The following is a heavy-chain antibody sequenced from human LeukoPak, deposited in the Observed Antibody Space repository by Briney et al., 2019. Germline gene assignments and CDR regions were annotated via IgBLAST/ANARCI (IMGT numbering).Heavy chain of an antibody. Sequence: ASVKASCKASGYTFTGYYMHWVRQAPGQGLEWMGWINPNSGGTNYAQKFQGRVTMTRDTSISTAYMELSRLRSDDTAVYYCARDSPRIAVAGNHSDYWGQGTLVTVSS. CDR2: INPNSGGT. CDR1: GYTFTGYY. J-gene: IGHJ4*02. D-gene: IGHD6-19*01. CDR3: ARDSPRIAVAGNHSDY. V-gene: IGHV1-2*02.